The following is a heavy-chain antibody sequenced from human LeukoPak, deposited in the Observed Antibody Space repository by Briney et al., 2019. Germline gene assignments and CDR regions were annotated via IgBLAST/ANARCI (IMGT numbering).Heavy chain of an antibody. D-gene: IGHD2-2*01. CDR3: ARDLRDVVVPAAIV. CDR1: GFTFSSYS. CDR2: ISSSSSYI. J-gene: IGHJ6*04. V-gene: IGHV3-21*01. Sequence: GGSLRLSCAASGFTFSSYSMNWVRQAPGKGLEWVSSISSSSSYIYYADSVKGRFTISRNNAKNSLYLQMNSLRAEDTAVYYCARDLRDVVVPAAIVWGKGTTVTVSP.